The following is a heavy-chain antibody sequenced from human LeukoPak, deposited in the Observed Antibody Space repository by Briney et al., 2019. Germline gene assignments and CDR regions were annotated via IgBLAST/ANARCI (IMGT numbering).Heavy chain of an antibody. V-gene: IGHV1-46*01. D-gene: IGHD2-2*02. CDR2: INPSGGST. CDR1: GYTFLSYY. CDR3: AREGSYCSSTSCNKGWFYP. Sequence: GASVKVTCKASGYTFLSYYMHGVRQAPGQGLEWMGIINPSGGSTSYAQKFQGRVTMTRDTSTSTVYMELSSLRSEDTAVYYCAREGSYCSSTSCNKGWFYPWGQGTLVTVSS. J-gene: IGHJ5*02.